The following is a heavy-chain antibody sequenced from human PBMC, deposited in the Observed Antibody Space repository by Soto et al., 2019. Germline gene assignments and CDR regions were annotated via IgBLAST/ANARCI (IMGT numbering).Heavy chain of an antibody. CDR3: ARHQRDDASRKIDC. J-gene: IGHJ4*02. CDR1: GYSFTSNW. CDR2: INPADSDI. V-gene: IGHV5-51*01. D-gene: IGHD3-16*01. Sequence: PGESLKISCQGSGYSFTSNWIGWVRQMPGKGLEWMGNINPADSDIKYSPSFQGQVTISADKSIGTAYLQWSSLKASATAMYYCARHQRDDASRKIDCWGQGTLVTVSS.